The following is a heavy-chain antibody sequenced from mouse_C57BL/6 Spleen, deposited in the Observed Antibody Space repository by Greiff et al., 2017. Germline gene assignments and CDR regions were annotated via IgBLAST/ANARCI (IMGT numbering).Heavy chain of an antibody. V-gene: IGHV10-1*01. Sequence: EVKLQESGGGLVQPKGSLKLSCAASGFSFNTYAMNWVRQAPGKGLEWVARIRSKSNNYATYYADSVKDRFTISRDDSESMLYLQMNNLKTEDTAMYYCVRHRGPYAMDYWGQGTSVTVSS. J-gene: IGHJ4*01. CDR3: VRHRGPYAMDY. D-gene: IGHD3-3*01. CDR2: IRSKSNNYAT. CDR1: GFSFNTYA.